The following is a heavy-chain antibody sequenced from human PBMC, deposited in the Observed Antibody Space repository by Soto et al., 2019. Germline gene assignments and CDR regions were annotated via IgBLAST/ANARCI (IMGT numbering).Heavy chain of an antibody. V-gene: IGHV1-8*01. D-gene: IGHD3-22*01. Sequence: ASVKVSCKASGYTFTSYDINWVRQATGQGLEWMGWMNPNSGNTGYAQKFQGRVTMTRNTSISTAYMELSSLRSEDTAVYYCARSATYYDSSGYYGWFDPWGQGTLVTVSS. J-gene: IGHJ5*02. CDR1: GYTFTSYD. CDR2: MNPNSGNT. CDR3: ARSATYYDSSGYYGWFDP.